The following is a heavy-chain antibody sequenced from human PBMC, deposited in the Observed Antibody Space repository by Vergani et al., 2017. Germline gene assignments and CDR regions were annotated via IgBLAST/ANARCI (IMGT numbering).Heavy chain of an antibody. CDR2: INPSGGST. CDR3: ARSFMVRGVISPPYYYYMDV. CDR1: GYTFTSYY. J-gene: IGHJ6*03. V-gene: IGHV1-46*01. Sequence: QVQLVQSGAEVKKPGASVKVSCKASGYTFTSYYMHWVRQAPGQGLEWMGIINPSGGSTSYAQKFQGRVTMTRDTSTSTVYMGLSSLRSEDTAVYYCARSFMVRGVISPPYYYYMDVWGKGTTVTVSS. D-gene: IGHD3-10*01.